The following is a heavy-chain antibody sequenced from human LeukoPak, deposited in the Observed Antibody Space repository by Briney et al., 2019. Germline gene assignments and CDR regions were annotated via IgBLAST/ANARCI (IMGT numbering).Heavy chain of an antibody. CDR1: GYTFISYG. Sequence: SGKVSCKAFGYTFISYGVTWVRQAPGQGLEWMGWISGYNGYTNYAQNFQDRVTMTTDTSTNTAYMELRSLRSDDTAVYYCARLGYCTNGVCYRKHNRLDPWGQGTLVTASP. CDR3: ARLGYCTNGVCYRKHNRLDP. V-gene: IGHV1-18*01. CDR2: ISGYNGYT. J-gene: IGHJ5*02. D-gene: IGHD2-8*01.